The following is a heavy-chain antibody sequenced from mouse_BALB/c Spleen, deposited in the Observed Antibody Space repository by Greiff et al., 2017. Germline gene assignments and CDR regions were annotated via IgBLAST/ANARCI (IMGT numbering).Heavy chain of an antibody. CDR2: IDPANGNT. V-gene: IGHV14-3*02. D-gene: IGHD4-1*01. J-gene: IGHJ4*01. Sequence: VQLQQSGAELVKPGASVKLSCTASGFNIKDTYMHWVKQRPEQGLEWIGRIDPANGNTKYDPKFQGQATITADTSTNTAYLQLSSLTSEDPAVYYCGSGTNAMDYGGQGTSVTVSS. CDR3: GSGTNAMDY. CDR1: GFNIKDTY.